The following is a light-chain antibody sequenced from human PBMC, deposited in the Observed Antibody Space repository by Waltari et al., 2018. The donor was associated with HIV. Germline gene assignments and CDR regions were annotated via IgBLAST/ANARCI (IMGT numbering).Light chain of an antibody. J-gene: IGLJ1*01. CDR3: CSYAGSSTFDV. Sequence: QSALTPPASVSGSPGRSTTISCTGTSRRVGGYHFVSLYQQHPGKAPRLMIYDVSKRPSGVSNRFSGSKSGNTASLTISGLQAEDEADYYCCSYAGSSTFDVFGTGTKVTVL. CDR2: DVS. CDR1: SRRVGGYHF. V-gene: IGLV2-23*02.